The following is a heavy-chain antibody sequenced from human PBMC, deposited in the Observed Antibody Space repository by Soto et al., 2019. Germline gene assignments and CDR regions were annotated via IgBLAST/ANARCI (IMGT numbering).Heavy chain of an antibody. Sequence: GGSLRLSCAASGFTFSSYAMHWVRQAPGKGLEWVAVISYDGSNKYYADSVKGRFTISRDNSKNTLYLQMNSLRAEDTAVYYCARENYGSGGMDVWGQGTTVTVSS. D-gene: IGHD3-10*01. CDR3: ARENYGSGGMDV. CDR2: ISYDGSNK. CDR1: GFTFSSYA. V-gene: IGHV3-30-3*01. J-gene: IGHJ6*02.